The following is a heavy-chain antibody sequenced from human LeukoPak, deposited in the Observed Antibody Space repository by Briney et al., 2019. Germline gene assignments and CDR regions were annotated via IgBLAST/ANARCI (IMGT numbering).Heavy chain of an antibody. D-gene: IGHD3-22*01. CDR3: ARVKRDLTDYDSSGYLAFDI. CDR2: IYHSGST. Sequence: PSETLSLTCTVSGYSISSGYYWGWIRQPPGKGLEWIGSIYHSGSTYYNPSLKSRVTISVDTSKNQFSLKLSSVTAADTAVYYCARVKRDLTDYDSSGYLAFDIWGQGTMVTVSS. CDR1: GYSISSGYY. J-gene: IGHJ3*02. V-gene: IGHV4-38-2*02.